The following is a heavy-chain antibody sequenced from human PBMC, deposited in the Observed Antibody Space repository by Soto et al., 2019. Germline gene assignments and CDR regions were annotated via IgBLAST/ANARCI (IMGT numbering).Heavy chain of an antibody. CDR1: ADAFTSYY. D-gene: IGHD3-10*01. CDR2: INPNGCST. Sequence: TSVKVSCKAPADAFTSYYIHWVRRATDPVLEWMGIINPNGCSTRFAQTFQGRTTMTTATSTSTVYMERRSRRSEDTAVYYGGRYSGEVFEIIIEGSNGWAPWGQGPRVTV. CDR3: GRYSGEVFEIIIEGSNGWAP. J-gene: IGHJ5*02. V-gene: IGHV1-46*01.